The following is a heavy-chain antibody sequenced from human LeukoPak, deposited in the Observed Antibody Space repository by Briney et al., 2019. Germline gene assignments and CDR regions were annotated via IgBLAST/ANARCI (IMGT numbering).Heavy chain of an antibody. J-gene: IGHJ3*02. CDR1: GYSFTSYW. CDR2: IYPGDSDS. D-gene: IGHD4-23*01. V-gene: IGHV5-51*01. Sequence: GESLKISCRGSGYSFTSYWIGWVRQMPGKGLEWMGIIYPGDSDSRYSPSFQGQVTISADKSISTAYLQWSSLKASDTAMYYCARQDTVVKRAFDIWGQGTMVTVSS. CDR3: ARQDTVVKRAFDI.